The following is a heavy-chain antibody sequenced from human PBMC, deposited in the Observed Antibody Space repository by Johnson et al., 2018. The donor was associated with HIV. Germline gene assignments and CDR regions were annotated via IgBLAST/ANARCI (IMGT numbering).Heavy chain of an antibody. J-gene: IGHJ3*02. CDR3: ARMGLTGAFDS. Sequence: EVRLVESGGGLVQPGGSLRLSCAASGFAFNNYWMHWVRQAPGKGLVWVSRFNNDGNTTTYADSVKGRFTISRDNAKNTLYLQMDSLRAEDTAVYYCARMGLTGAFDSWGQGTMVTVSS. CDR2: FNNDGNTT. CDR1: GFAFNNYW. V-gene: IGHV3-74*01. D-gene: IGHD3-9*01.